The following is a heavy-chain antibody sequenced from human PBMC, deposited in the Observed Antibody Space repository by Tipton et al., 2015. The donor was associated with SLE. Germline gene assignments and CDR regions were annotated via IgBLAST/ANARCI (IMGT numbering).Heavy chain of an antibody. CDR3: AILDTTPSSF. J-gene: IGHJ4*02. V-gene: IGHV3-53*05. CDR1: GFTVSSNS. Sequence: SLRLSCAASGFTVSSNSMSWVRQAAGKGLEWVSVIHFGGTTYYVDSVKGRFTISRDISKNTVYLEMNSLRTEDTAVYYRAILDTTPSSFWGQGTLVTVSS. CDR2: IHFGGTT. D-gene: IGHD1-26*01.